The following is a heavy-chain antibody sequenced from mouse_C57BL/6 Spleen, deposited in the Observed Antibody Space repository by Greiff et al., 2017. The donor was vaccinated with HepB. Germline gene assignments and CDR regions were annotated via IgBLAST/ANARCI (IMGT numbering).Heavy chain of an antibody. Sequence: QVQLQQPGAELVKPGASVKMSCKASGYTFTSYWITWVKQRPGQGLEWIGDIYPGSGRTNYNEKFKSKATLTVDTSSSTASGQLSSLTSEDAAVYYCARKGGYGSSRYAMDYWGQGTSVTVSS. D-gene: IGHD1-1*01. J-gene: IGHJ4*01. V-gene: IGHV1-55*01. CDR2: IYPGSGRT. CDR1: GYTFTSYW. CDR3: ARKGGYGSSRYAMDY.